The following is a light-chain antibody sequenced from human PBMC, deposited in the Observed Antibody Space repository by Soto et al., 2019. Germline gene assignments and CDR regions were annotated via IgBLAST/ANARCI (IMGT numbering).Light chain of an antibody. J-gene: IGKJ1*01. V-gene: IGKV3-20*01. CDR1: QSVSNNY. CDR2: GAS. CDR3: QQYDSSGT. Sequence: EIVLTQSPGTLSLSPGERATLSCRASQSVSNNYLAWYQQKPGQAPRLLIYGASNRATGIPDRFSGSGSGTDFTLTISRLEPVDFAVYYCQQYDSSGTFGQGTKVDIK.